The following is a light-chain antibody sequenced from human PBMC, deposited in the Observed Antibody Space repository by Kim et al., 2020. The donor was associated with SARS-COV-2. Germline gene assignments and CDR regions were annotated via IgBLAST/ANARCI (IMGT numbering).Light chain of an antibody. V-gene: IGLV3-19*01. CDR1: SLRSYY. CDR2: GKN. J-gene: IGLJ3*02. Sequence: ALGQTVRITCQGDSLRSYYASWYQQKPGQAPVLVIYGKNNRPSGIPDRFSCSSSGNTASLTITGAQAEDEADYYCNSRDSSGNHQVFGGGTKLTVL. CDR3: NSRDSSGNHQV.